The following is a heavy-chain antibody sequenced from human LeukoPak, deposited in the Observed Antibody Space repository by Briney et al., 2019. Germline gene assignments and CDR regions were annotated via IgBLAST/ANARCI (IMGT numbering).Heavy chain of an antibody. CDR3: ARDYRTGFDY. CDR1: GYTFISYD. D-gene: IGHD7-27*01. J-gene: IGHJ4*02. Sequence: ASVKVSCKASGYTFISYDISWVRQAPGQGLEWLGWISTYNGNTHYAQKLQGRVTMTTDTSTTTAYMELRSLRSDDTAVYYCARDYRTGFDYWGQGTLVTVSS. CDR2: ISTYNGNT. V-gene: IGHV1-18*01.